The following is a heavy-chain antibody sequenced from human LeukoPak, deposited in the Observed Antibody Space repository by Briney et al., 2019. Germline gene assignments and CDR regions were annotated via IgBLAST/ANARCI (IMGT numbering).Heavy chain of an antibody. V-gene: IGHV1-18*01. J-gene: IGHJ4*02. D-gene: IGHD1-26*01. CDR2: ISAYNGNT. CDR1: GYTFTSYG. CDR3: ARSGRGTYYYFDL. Sequence: GASVKVSCKASGYTFTSYGISWVRQAPGQGLEWMGWISAYNGNTNYVQKFQGRVSMTADISTSTAYMELRSLTSDDTAVYYCARSGRGTYYYFDLWGQGTLVTVSS.